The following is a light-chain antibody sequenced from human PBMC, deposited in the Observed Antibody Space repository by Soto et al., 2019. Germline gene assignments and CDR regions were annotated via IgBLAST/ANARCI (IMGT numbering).Light chain of an antibody. Sequence: QSALSQPPSASGSTGQSVTISCTGTSSDVGGYNYVSWYQQHPGKAPKLMIYEVSKRPSGVPDRFSGSKSGNTASLTVSGLQDDDDSDYYCSSYAGSNNVVFGGGTQLTVL. CDR3: SSYAGSNNVV. CDR2: EVS. J-gene: IGLJ2*01. V-gene: IGLV2-8*01. CDR1: SSDVGGYNY.